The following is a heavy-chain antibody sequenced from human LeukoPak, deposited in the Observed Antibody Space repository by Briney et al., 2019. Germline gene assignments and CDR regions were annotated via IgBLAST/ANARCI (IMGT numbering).Heavy chain of an antibody. CDR1: GFTFSSYS. Sequence: GGSLRLSCAASGFTFSSYSMNWVRQAPGKGLEWVANIKQDGSEKYYVDSVKGRFTISRDNAKNSLYLQMNSLRAEDTAVCYCARASSIVGATSYFQHWGQGTLVTVSS. J-gene: IGHJ1*01. D-gene: IGHD1-26*01. CDR3: ARASSIVGATSYFQH. V-gene: IGHV3-7*01. CDR2: IKQDGSEK.